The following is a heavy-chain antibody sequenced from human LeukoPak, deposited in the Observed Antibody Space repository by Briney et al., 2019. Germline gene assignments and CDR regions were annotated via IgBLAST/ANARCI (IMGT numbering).Heavy chain of an antibody. CDR3: VKDTIFTVDPFDY. CDR1: GMTFDRHG. J-gene: IGHJ4*02. CDR2: IKYDGSRT. Sequence: GGSLRLSCVVSGMTFDRHGMHWVRQPPGKGLEWLAFIKYDGSRTDYEDSVQGRFTVSRDNSKNTLYLEMNSLRAEDTAIYYCVKDTIFTVDPFDYWGQGTLVTVSS. D-gene: IGHD3-3*01. V-gene: IGHV3-30*02.